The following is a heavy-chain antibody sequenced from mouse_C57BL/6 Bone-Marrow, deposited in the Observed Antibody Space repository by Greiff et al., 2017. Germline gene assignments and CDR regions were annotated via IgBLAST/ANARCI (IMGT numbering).Heavy chain of an antibody. D-gene: IGHD1-1*01. V-gene: IGHV14-3*01. CDR3: ARYGFYAMDY. CDR1: GFNIKNTY. J-gene: IGHJ4*01. CDR2: IDPANGNT. Sequence: EVQLQQSVAELVRPGASVKLSCTASGFNIKNTYMPWVKQRPEQGLEWIGRIDPANGNTKYAPKFQGKATITADTSSNTAYLQLSSLTSEDTAIYYCARYGFYAMDYWGQGTSVTVSS.